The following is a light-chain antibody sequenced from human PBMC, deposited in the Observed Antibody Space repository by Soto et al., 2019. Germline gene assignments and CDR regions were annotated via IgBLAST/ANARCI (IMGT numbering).Light chain of an antibody. CDR1: HGISSS. CDR2: AAS. J-gene: IGKJ5*01. CDR3: QKLHNFPLT. V-gene: IGKV1-9*01. Sequence: DIQLTQSPSFLSASVGDRVSITCRASHGISSSLAWYQQKPGEAPMHLIYAASTLQSGVPSRFSGSGYGTEFTLTISSLQPDDFASYYCQKLHNFPLTFGQGTRLEIK.